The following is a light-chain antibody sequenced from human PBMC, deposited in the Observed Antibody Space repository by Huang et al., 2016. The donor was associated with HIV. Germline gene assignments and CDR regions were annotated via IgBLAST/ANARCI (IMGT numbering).Light chain of an antibody. V-gene: IGKV3-11*01. CDR1: QRVGSY. J-gene: IGKJ1*01. Sequence: DIVLTQSLATLSLSPGERATLSCRAGQRVGSYLAWYQQTPGQAPRLLVSDASHRATGIPARFSGSGSGTDFTLTISSLEPEDFAVYYCHQHSSWPGTFGQGTRVEIK. CDR2: DAS. CDR3: HQHSSWPGT.